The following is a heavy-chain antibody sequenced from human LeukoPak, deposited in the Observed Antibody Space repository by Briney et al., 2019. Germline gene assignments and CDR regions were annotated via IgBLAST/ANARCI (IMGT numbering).Heavy chain of an antibody. CDR3: ARGVRKVGYGYYYYYMDV. D-gene: IGHD4-17*01. J-gene: IGHJ6*03. CDR2: MNPNSGNT. V-gene: IGHV1-8*01. Sequence: ASVKVSCKASGYTFTSYDINWVRQATGQGLEWMGWMNPNSGNTGYAQKFQGRVTMTRNTSISTAYMELSSLRSEDTAVYYCARGVRKVGYGYYYYYMDVWGKGTTVTVSS. CDR1: GYTFTSYD.